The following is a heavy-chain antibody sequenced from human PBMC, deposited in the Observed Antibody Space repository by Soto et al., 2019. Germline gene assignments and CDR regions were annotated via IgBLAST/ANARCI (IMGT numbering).Heavy chain of an antibody. D-gene: IGHD6-13*01. CDR3: AIADSRMGAFDI. CDR2: ISSSSSTI. V-gene: IGHV3-48*01. CDR1: GFTFSSYS. J-gene: IGHJ3*02. Sequence: PVGSLRLSCAASGFTFSSYSMNWVRQAPGKGLEWVSYISSSSSTIYYADSVKGRFTISRDNAKNSLYLQMNSLRAEDTAVYYCAIADSRMGAFDIWGQATMVTVS.